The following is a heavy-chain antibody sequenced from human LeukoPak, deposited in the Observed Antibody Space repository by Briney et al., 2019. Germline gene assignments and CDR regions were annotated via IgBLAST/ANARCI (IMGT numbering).Heavy chain of an antibody. J-gene: IGHJ3*02. D-gene: IGHD3-22*01. CDR2: ISSSSSTI. CDR3: ARDHHRRLYDSQARNTFDI. V-gene: IGHV3-48*01. Sequence: GGSLRLSCAASGFTFSSYSMNWVRQAPGKGLEWVSYISSSSSTIYYADSVRGRFALSRDNAKNSLYLQMNSLRTEDTAVYYCARDHHRRLYDSQARNTFDIWGQGTMVTVSS. CDR1: GFTFSSYS.